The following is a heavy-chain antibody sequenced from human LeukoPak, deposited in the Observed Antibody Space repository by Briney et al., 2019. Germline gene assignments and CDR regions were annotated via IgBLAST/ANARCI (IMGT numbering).Heavy chain of an antibody. J-gene: IGHJ4*02. V-gene: IGHV3-21*01. CDR3: ARGVAVAGKEDY. CDR2: ISSSSSYI. CDR1: GFTFNSYS. Sequence: GGSLRLSCAASGFTFNSYSMNWVRQAPGKGLEWVSSISSSSSYIYYADSVKGRFTISRDNAKNSLYLQMNSLRAEDTAVYYCARGVAVAGKEDYWGQGTLVTVSS. D-gene: IGHD6-19*01.